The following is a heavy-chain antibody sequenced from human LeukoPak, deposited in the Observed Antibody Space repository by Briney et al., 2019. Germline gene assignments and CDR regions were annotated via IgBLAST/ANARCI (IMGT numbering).Heavy chain of an antibody. CDR1: GGSISSSSYY. Sequence: KPSETLSLTCTVSGGSISSSSYYWAWIRQPPGKGLEWIGSVYYGGTTYYNPALKSRVTISVDTSKNQYSLTLSSVTAADTAVFYCARHPDYYDSSGHFYVEAFHIWGQGTMVTVSS. V-gene: IGHV4-39*01. D-gene: IGHD3-22*01. CDR3: ARHPDYYDSSGHFYVEAFHI. J-gene: IGHJ3*02. CDR2: VYYGGTT.